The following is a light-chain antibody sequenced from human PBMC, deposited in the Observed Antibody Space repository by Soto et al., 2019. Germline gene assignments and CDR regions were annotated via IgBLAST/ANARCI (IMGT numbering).Light chain of an antibody. CDR2: DAS. CDR3: QQDYNTIT. CDR1: HSLSSKS. V-gene: IGKV3-20*01. Sequence: DIVLTQSPGTLSLSPGERATLSCTASHSLSSKSLVWYQQKSGQTPRVLIYDASSRATGIPDRFSGSGSGTDFTLTISSLQPEDFAVYYCQQDYNTITFGQGTRREI. J-gene: IGKJ5*01.